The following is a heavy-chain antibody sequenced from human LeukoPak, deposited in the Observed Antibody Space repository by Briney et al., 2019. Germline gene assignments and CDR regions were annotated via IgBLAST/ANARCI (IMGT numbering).Heavy chain of an antibody. V-gene: IGHV3-15*04. J-gene: IGHJ6*02. D-gene: IGHD1-7*01. CDR2: TVSEIDGGTT. CDR3: TTDEDWNYARKDV. CDR1: GFTFNYAW. Sequence: PGGSLRLSCAASGFTFNYAWMSWVRQVPGKGLEWVGQTVSEIDGGTTDYAAPVKGRFTISRDDSKSTLYLQMDSLKIEDTAVYYCTTDEDWNYARKDVWGQGATVIVSS.